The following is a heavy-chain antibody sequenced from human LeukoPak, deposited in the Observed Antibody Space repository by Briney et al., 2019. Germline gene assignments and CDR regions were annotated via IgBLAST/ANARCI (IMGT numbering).Heavy chain of an antibody. D-gene: IGHD5-12*01. J-gene: IGHJ6*03. CDR3: AREGVATISHYYYMDV. Sequence: ASVKVSCKASGYTFTSYDINWVRQATGQGLEWMGWMNPNSGNTGYAQKLQGRVTMTTDTSTSTAYMELRSLRSDDTAVYYCAREGVATISHYYYMDVWGKGTTVTVSS. V-gene: IGHV1-8*01. CDR1: GYTFTSYD. CDR2: MNPNSGNT.